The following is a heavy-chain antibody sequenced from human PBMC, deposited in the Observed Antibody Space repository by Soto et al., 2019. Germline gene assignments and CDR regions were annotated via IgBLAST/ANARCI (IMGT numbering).Heavy chain of an antibody. V-gene: IGHV5-51*01. CDR2: IYPGDSDT. CDR1: GYSFTSYW. D-gene: IGHD2-8*01. J-gene: IGHJ6*02. Sequence: GESLKISCKGSGYSFTSYWIGWVRQMPGKGLEWMGIIYPGDSDTRYSPSFQGQVTISADKSISTAYLQWSSLKASDTAMYYCGTYSPQYCTNGVCYRGMDVWGQGTTVTVSS. CDR3: GTYSPQYCTNGVCYRGMDV.